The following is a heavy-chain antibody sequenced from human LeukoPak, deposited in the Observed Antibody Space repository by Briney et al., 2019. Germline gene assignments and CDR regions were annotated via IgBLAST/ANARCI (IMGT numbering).Heavy chain of an antibody. D-gene: IGHD3-10*01. CDR1: GFTFSSYA. CDR2: ISYDGSNK. Sequence: GRSLRLSCAASGFTFSSYAMHWVRQAPGRGVEWVAVISYDGSNKYYADSVKGRFTISRDNSKNTLYLEMNSLRAEDTSVYYCAREWFVFDYWGQGTLVTVSS. J-gene: IGHJ4*02. V-gene: IGHV3-30-3*01. CDR3: AREWFVFDY.